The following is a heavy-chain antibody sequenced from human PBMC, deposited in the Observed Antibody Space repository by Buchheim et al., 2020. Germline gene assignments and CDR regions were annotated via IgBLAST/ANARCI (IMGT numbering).Heavy chain of an antibody. D-gene: IGHD5-24*01. J-gene: IGHJ4*02. Sequence: QVQLVESGGGVVQPGRSLRLSCAASGFTFSSYGMHWVRQAPGKGLEWVAVISYDGSNKYYADSVKGRFTISRDNSKNTLYLQMNSLRAEETAVYYCAKGGDGYNKGFDYWGQGTL. V-gene: IGHV3-30*18. CDR2: ISYDGSNK. CDR1: GFTFSSYG. CDR3: AKGGDGYNKGFDY.